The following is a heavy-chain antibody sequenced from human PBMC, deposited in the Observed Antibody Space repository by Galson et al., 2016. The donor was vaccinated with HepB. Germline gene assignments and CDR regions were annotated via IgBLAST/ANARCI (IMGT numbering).Heavy chain of an antibody. Sequence: GSLRLSCAASGFTFSSYVMSWVRQAPGQGLEWVSGIVGSGGTTYYAESVQGRFIVSRDNSKNILHLQMDSLRVEDTAIYYCASQQLWPSFDYWGQGILVTVSS. D-gene: IGHD5-18*01. J-gene: IGHJ4*02. V-gene: IGHV3-23*01. CDR3: ASQQLWPSFDY. CDR1: GFTFSSYV. CDR2: IVGSGGTT.